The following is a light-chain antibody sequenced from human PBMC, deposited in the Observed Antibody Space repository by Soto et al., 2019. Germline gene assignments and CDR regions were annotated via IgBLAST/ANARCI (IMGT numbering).Light chain of an antibody. V-gene: IGKV3-20*01. CDR2: GAS. Sequence: EIVLTQSPGTLSLSPGERATLSCRASQSVSSSYLAWYQQKPGQAPRLLIYGASSRATGIPDRFSGSGSGTDFTLTISRLKPEDLAVYYCQQYGSSPRTFGQGTKVDI. J-gene: IGKJ1*01. CDR3: QQYGSSPRT. CDR1: QSVSSSY.